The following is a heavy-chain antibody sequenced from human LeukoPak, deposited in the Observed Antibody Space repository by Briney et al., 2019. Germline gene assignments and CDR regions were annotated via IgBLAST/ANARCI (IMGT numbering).Heavy chain of an antibody. V-gene: IGHV1-8*01. J-gene: IGHJ4*02. CDR1: GYTFTSYD. CDR3: ARAGSSGWYGGDVY. D-gene: IGHD6-19*01. CDR2: MNPNSGNT. Sequence: ASVKVSCKASGYTFTSYDINWVRQATGQGLEWMGWMNPNSGNTGYAQKLQGRVTMTTDTSTSTAYMELRSLRSDDTAVYYCARAGSSGWYGGDVYWGQGTLVTVSS.